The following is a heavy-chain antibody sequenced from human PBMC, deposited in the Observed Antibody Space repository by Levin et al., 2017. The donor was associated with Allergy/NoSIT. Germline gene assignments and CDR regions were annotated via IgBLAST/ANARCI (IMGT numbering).Heavy chain of an antibody. CDR2: IKSDGSDP. D-gene: IGHD3-3*01. CDR1: GFXXSXYR. V-gene: IGHV3-74*01. J-gene: IGHJ6*03. Sequence: GGSLRLSCAASGFXXSXYRMXXVXXXXXKGLVWVSRIKSDGSDPNYADSVKGRFTISRDNAKNTLYLQMNSLRAEDTAVYYCTRIKRLEYYMDVWGKGTTVTVS. CDR3: TRIKRLEYYMDV.